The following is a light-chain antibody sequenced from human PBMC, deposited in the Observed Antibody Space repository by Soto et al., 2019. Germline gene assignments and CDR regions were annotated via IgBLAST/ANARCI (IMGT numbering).Light chain of an antibody. V-gene: IGLV2-14*01. Sequence: QSALTQPASVSGSPGQSITISCTGTSSDVGGYNYVSWFQQHPGKAPKLKIYEVSNQPSGVSNRFSGSKSGNTASLTISELQAEDEADYYCTSFTTISTWVFGGGTKLTV. CDR3: TSFTTISTWV. CDR1: SSDVGGYNY. J-gene: IGLJ3*02. CDR2: EVS.